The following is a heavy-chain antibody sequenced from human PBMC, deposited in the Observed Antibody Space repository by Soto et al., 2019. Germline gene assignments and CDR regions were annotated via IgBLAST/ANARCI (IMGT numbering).Heavy chain of an antibody. CDR3: ARGSSGYGEGYFQH. Sequence: QVQLVESGGGVVQPRRSLRLSCAASGFTFSSYGMHWVRQAPGKGLEWVAVIWYDGSNKYYADSVKGRFTISRDNSKNTLYLQMNSLRAEDTAVYYCARGSSGYGEGYFQHWGQGTLVTVSS. CDR2: IWYDGSNK. CDR1: GFTFSSYG. V-gene: IGHV3-33*01. J-gene: IGHJ1*01. D-gene: IGHD5-12*01.